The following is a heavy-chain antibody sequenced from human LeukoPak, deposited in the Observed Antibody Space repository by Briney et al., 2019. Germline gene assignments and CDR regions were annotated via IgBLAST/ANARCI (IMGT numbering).Heavy chain of an antibody. CDR3: AREGAVAGPHDY. CDR2: INPSGGST. CDR1: GYTFTSYY. J-gene: IGHJ4*02. Sequence: GASVKVSCKASGYTFTSYYIHWVRQAPGQGLEWMGIINPSGGSTSYAQKFQGRVTMTRDTSTSTVYMELSSLRSEDTAVYYCAREGAVAGPHDYWGQGTLVTVSS. D-gene: IGHD6-19*01. V-gene: IGHV1-46*01.